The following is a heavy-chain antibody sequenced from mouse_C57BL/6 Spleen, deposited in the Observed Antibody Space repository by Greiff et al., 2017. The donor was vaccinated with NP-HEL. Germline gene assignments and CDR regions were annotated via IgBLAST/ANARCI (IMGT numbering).Heavy chain of an antibody. CDR2: IYPGDGDT. J-gene: IGHJ2*01. D-gene: IGHD2-1*01. CDR1: GYAFSSSW. V-gene: IGHV1-82*01. Sequence: VKLVESGPELVKPGASVKISCKASGYAFSSSWMNWVKQRPGKGLEWIGRIYPGDGDTNYNGKFKGKATLTADKSSSTAYMQLSSLTSEDSAVYFCVEFYYGNVYYFDYWGQGTTLTVSS. CDR3: VEFYYGNVYYFDY.